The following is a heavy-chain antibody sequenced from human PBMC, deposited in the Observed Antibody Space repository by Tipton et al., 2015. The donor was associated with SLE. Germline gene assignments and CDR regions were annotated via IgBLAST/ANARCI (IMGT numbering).Heavy chain of an antibody. CDR1: GGSISSYY. Sequence: TLSLTCTVSGGSISSYYWSWIRQPPGKGLEWIGYINYSGSTNYNPSLKSRVTISVDTSKNQFSLKLNSVTAADTAVYYCVREPTYSRDWYWGFDYWGQGTLVTVSS. CDR2: INYSGST. V-gene: IGHV4-59*01. CDR3: VREPTYSRDWYWGFDY. J-gene: IGHJ4*02. D-gene: IGHD6-19*01.